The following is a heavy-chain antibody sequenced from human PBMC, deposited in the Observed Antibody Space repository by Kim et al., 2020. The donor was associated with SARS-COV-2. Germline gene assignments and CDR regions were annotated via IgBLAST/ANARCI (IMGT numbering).Heavy chain of an antibody. CDR3: TRTSYGANYFTYY. CDR2: SRNKARSFTT. V-gene: IGHV3-72*01. CDR1: GFTFNDYY. J-gene: IGHJ4*02. D-gene: IGHD3-3*01. Sequence: GGSLRLSCATSGFTFNDYYMDWVRQAPGKGLEWVARSRNKARSFTTDYAASVKGRFTVSRDDSENSLYLYMNSLKTEDTAVYYCTRTSYGANYFTYYWGQGTLVTVS.